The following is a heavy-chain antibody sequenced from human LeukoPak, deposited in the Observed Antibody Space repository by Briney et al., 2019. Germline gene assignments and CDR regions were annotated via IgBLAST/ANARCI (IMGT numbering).Heavy chain of an antibody. V-gene: IGHV3-23*01. CDR3: ARYDFWSGYDHYYYGMDV. J-gene: IGHJ6*02. Sequence: AGGSLRLSCAASGFTFSSHSLSWVRQAPGKGLEWVSSIGISGNTYYADSVKGRFTISRDNSKNTLYLQMNSLRAEDTAVYYCARYDFWSGYDHYYYGMDVWGQGTTVTVSS. CDR2: IGISGNT. CDR1: GFTFSSHS. D-gene: IGHD3-3*01.